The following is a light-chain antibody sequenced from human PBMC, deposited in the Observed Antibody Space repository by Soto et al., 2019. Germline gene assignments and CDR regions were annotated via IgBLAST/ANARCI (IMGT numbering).Light chain of an antibody. V-gene: IGLV2-11*01. CDR2: DVS. CDR1: SSDVGGYNY. Sequence: QSDLTHPGSVSGSPGQSVTISCTGTSSDVGGYNYVSWYQQHPGKAPKLMIYDVSKRPSGVPDRFSGSKSGNTASLTISGLQAEDEADYYCCSYAGSYTYVFGTGTKVTVL. J-gene: IGLJ1*01. CDR3: CSYAGSYTYV.